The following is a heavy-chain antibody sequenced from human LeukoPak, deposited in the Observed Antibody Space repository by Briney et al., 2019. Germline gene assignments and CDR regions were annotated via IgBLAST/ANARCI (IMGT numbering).Heavy chain of an antibody. D-gene: IGHD1-14*01. J-gene: IGHJ6*02. Sequence: GGSLRLSCAASGFTFSSYEMNWVRQAPGKGLEWVSYISSSGSTIHYADSVKGRFTIFRDNAKNSLYLQMNSLRAEDTAVYYCATKPPDYYYYYGMDVWGQGTTVTVSS. V-gene: IGHV3-48*03. CDR3: ATKPPDYYYYYGMDV. CDR1: GFTFSSYE. CDR2: ISSSGSTI.